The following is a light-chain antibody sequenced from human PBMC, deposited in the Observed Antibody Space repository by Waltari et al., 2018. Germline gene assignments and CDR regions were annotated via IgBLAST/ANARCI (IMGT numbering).Light chain of an antibody. CDR3: QQYNNWPQT. J-gene: IGKJ1*01. CDR1: QSVSSN. Sequence: EIVMTQSPATLSVSPGERATLSCRASQSVSSNLAWYQQKPGQAPRLLIYGASTRATGIPARVSGSGSGTEFTLTISSMQSEEFAVYYCQQYNNWPQTVGQGTKVEIK. V-gene: IGKV3-15*01. CDR2: GAS.